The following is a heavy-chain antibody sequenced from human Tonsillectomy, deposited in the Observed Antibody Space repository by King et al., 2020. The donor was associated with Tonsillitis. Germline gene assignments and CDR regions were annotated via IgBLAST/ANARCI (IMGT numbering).Heavy chain of an antibody. CDR2: IRSKAYGGTR. Sequence: VQLVESGGGLVQPGRSLRLSCTASGFTFGDYAMNWVRQAPGKGLEWVGLIRSKAYGGTREYAASVKGRFNISRDDSKSIAYLQMNSLKTEDTAVYYCTTGAVVTIMGSYYYYYMDVWGKGTTVTVSS. J-gene: IGHJ6*03. D-gene: IGHD4-23*01. CDR1: GFTFGDYA. CDR3: TTGAVVTIMGSYYYYYMDV. V-gene: IGHV3-49*04.